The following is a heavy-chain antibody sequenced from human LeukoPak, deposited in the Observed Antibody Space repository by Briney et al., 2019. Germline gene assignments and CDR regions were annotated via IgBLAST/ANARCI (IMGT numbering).Heavy chain of an antibody. CDR1: GYTFTGYY. CDR2: INPNSGGT. Sequence: ASVKVSCKASGYTFTGYYMHWVRQAPGQGLEWMGWINPNSGGTNYAQKFQGRVTMTGDTSISTAYMELSRLRSDDTAVYYCARPLSYDFWSGIYAFDIWGQGTMVTVSS. V-gene: IGHV1-2*02. CDR3: ARPLSYDFWSGIYAFDI. J-gene: IGHJ3*02. D-gene: IGHD3-3*01.